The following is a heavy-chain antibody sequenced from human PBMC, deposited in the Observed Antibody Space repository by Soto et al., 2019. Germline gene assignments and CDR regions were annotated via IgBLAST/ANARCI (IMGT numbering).Heavy chain of an antibody. D-gene: IGHD2-2*01. CDR1: GVFVNNYD. CDR3: ARAYTGQLPRRGDYYYALDV. Sequence: WGSPRLACVGCGVFVNNYDMHGVRQDRGKGLEWVSAIGAADDPYYSVSVKGRFIVSRDNAQKSLYLQMNDLRAADTAVYFCARAYTGQLPRRGDYYYALDVWGRGTTVTVSS. J-gene: IGHJ6*02. V-gene: IGHV3-13*05. CDR2: IGAADDP.